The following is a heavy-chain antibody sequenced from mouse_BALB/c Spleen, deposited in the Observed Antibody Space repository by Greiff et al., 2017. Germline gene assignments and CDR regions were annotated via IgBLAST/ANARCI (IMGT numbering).Heavy chain of an antibody. Sequence: EVKLVESGGGLVKPGGSLKLSCAASGFTFSDYYMYWVRQTPEKRLEWVATISDGGSYTYYPDSVKGRFTISRDNAKNNLYLQMSSLKSEDTAMYYCAREGTTVVERGDYWGQGTSVTVSS. J-gene: IGHJ4*01. V-gene: IGHV5-4*02. CDR2: ISDGGSYT. CDR3: AREGTTVVERGDY. D-gene: IGHD1-1*01. CDR1: GFTFSDYY.